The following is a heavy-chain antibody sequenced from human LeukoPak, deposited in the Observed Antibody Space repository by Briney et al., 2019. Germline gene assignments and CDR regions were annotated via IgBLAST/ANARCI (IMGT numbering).Heavy chain of an antibody. CDR2: IIPILGIA. CDR3: ASRYSGYDAYYYYGMDV. J-gene: IGHJ6*02. D-gene: IGHD5-12*01. V-gene: IGHV1-69*04. Sequence: SVKVSCKASGGTFSSYAIGWVRQAPGQGLEWMGRIIPILGIANYAQKFQGRVTITADKSTSTAYMELSSLRSEDTAVYYCASRYSGYDAYYYYGMDVWGQGTTVTVSS. CDR1: GGTFSSYA.